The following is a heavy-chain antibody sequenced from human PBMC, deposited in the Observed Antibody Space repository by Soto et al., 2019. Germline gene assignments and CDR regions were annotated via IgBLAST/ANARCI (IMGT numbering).Heavy chain of an antibody. CDR3: XXXXXXXXYPEYFQH. CDR2: IYSGGST. J-gene: IGHJ1*01. V-gene: IGHV3-53*01. Sequence: EVQLVESGGGLIQPGGSLRLSCAASGFTVSSNYMSWVRQAPGKGLEWVSVIYSGGSTYYADSVKGRFTISRDNSXXXXXXXXNXXXAEXXAXXXXXXXXXXXXYPEYFQHWGQGTLVTVSS. CDR1: GFTVSSNY.